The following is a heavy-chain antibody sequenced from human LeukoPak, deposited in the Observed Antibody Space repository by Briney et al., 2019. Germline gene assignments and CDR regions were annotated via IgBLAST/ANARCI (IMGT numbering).Heavy chain of an antibody. V-gene: IGHV1-2*02. CDR3: ARCNYYDSSGLKSFDY. J-gene: IGHJ4*02. D-gene: IGHD3-22*01. CDR2: INPNSGGT. CDR1: GYTFTGYY. Sequence: ASVKVSCKASGYTFTGYYMHWVRQAPGQGLEWMGWINPNSGGTNYAQKFQGRVTMTRDTSISTAYMELSRLRSDDTAVYYCARCNYYDSSGLKSFDYWGQGTLVTVSS.